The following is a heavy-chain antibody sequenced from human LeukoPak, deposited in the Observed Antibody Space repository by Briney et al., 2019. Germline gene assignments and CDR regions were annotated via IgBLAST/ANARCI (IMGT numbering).Heavy chain of an antibody. CDR1: GFTLSSYR. CDR3: ARDQKVVVISIGAY. D-gene: IGHD3-22*01. CDR2: ISSSSSYI. Sequence: GGSLRLSCAASGFTLSSYRMNWVRQVPGKGLEWVSSISSSSSYIYYADSVKGRFTISRDNSKNTLYLQMNSLRAEDTAVYYCARDQKVVVISIGAYWGQGTLVTVSS. J-gene: IGHJ4*02. V-gene: IGHV3-21*01.